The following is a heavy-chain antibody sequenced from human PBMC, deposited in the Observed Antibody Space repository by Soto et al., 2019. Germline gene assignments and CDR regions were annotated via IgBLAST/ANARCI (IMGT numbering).Heavy chain of an antibody. D-gene: IGHD3-22*01. V-gene: IGHV3-33*01. CDR2: IWYDGSNK. J-gene: IGHJ4*02. CDR1: EFTFSSYG. CDR3: ARGTYFYLSRGYQGFDY. Sequence: GGSLRLSCAASEFTFSSYGIHWVRQAPGKGLEWVAVIWYDGSNKYYADSVKGRFTISRDNSKNTLYLQMNSLRAEDTAVYYCARGTYFYLSRGYQGFDYWGQATLATVPS.